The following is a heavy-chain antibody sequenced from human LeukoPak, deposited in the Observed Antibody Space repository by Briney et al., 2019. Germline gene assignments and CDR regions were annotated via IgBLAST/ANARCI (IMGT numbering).Heavy chain of an antibody. V-gene: IGHV1-2*02. CDR2: INPNSGGT. CDR1: GYTFTGYY. Sequence: ASVKVSCKASGYTFTGYYMHWVRQAPGQGLEWMGWINPNSGGTNYAQKFQGRVTMTRDTSISTAYMELNRLRSDGTAVYYCATSQYCSSTSCGNTWGQGTLVTVSS. J-gene: IGHJ5*02. CDR3: ATSQYCSSTSCGNT. D-gene: IGHD2-2*01.